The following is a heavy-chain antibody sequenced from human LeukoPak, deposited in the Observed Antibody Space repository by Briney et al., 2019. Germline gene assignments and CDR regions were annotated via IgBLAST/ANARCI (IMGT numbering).Heavy chain of an antibody. V-gene: IGHV3-21*01. CDR1: GFTFSSYS. Sequence: GGSLRLSCAASGFTFSSYSMNWVRQAPGKGLKWVSSISSSSSNIYYADSVKGRFTISRDNAKNSLTLQMNSLRAEDTAVYYCAREEEYSSSSPDYWGQGTLVTVSS. CDR3: AREEEYSSSSPDY. D-gene: IGHD6-6*01. J-gene: IGHJ4*02. CDR2: ISSSSSNI.